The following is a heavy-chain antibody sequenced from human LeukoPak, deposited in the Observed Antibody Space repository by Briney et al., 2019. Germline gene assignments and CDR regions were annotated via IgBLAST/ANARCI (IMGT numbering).Heavy chain of an antibody. CDR3: ARDVTYYDFWMGPGAFDI. CDR2: IYYSGST. D-gene: IGHD3-3*01. J-gene: IGHJ3*02. CDR1: DGSISSYY. V-gene: IGHV4-59*01. Sequence: SETLSLTCTVSDGSISSYYWSWIRQPPGKGLEWIGYIYYSGSTNYNPSLKSRVTISVDTSKNQFSLKLSSVTAADTAVYYCARDVTYYDFWMGPGAFDIWGQGTMVTVSS.